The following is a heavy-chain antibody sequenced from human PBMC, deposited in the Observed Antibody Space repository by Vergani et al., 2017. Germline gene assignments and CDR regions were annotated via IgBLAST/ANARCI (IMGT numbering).Heavy chain of an antibody. V-gene: IGHV1-18*01. Sequence: QLVQSGAEVKKPGASVKISCKASGYTFSSYGISWVRQAPGQGLEWMGWISDYNGDTKYAQKLQGRVTMTTDTSTTTVYMELRSLRSDDTAVYYCARRIKRLFWSGYSNWFDPWGQGTLVTVSS. CDR2: ISDYNGDT. D-gene: IGHD3-3*01. CDR3: ARRIKRLFWSGYSNWFDP. CDR1: GYTFSSYG. J-gene: IGHJ5*02.